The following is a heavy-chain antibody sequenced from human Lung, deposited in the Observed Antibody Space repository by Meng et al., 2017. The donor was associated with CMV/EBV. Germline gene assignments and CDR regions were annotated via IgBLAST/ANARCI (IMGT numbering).Heavy chain of an antibody. D-gene: IGHD6-13*01. CDR2: ISAYNGNT. V-gene: IGHV1-18*01. CDR1: GCIFTSYA. CDR3: ARYVPNGSFWYFDF. Sequence: VQLGQPGAELKKPGASLKVSCKASGCIFTSYAISWVRQAPGKGLQYMGWISAYNGNTNYARELQGRVTMTTDTTPGTASMELRSLISDATAVYYCARYVPNGSFWYFDFWGRGTLVTVSS. J-gene: IGHJ2*01.